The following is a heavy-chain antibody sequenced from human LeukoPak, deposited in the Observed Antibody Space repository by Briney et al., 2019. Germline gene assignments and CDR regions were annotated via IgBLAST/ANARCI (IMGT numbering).Heavy chain of an antibody. J-gene: IGHJ4*02. D-gene: IGHD4-17*01. CDR1: GGSLSSYY. CDR2: IYYSGST. V-gene: IGHV4-59*01. Sequence: SETLSLTCTVSGGSLSSYYWSWIRQPPGKGLEWIGYIYYSGSTNYNPSLKSRVTISVDTSRNQFSLKLSSVTAADTAVYYCARGIGYGDYYFDYWGQGPLVPVSS. CDR3: ARGIGYGDYYFDY.